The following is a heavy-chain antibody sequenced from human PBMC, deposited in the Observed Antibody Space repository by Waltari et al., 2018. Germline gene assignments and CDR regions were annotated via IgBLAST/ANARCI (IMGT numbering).Heavy chain of an antibody. J-gene: IGHJ5*02. Sequence: QVQLVQSGAEVKKPGASVKVSCRVSGYSLTESALHWVRQAPGKGLEWVGGLDPEKGEAVYAQEFQGRVTMTEDTSKDTAYMELSSLTYEDTAVYYCTRDRVGYCSGGTCYSRWFDPWGQGTLVTVSS. CDR3: TRDRVGYCSGGTCYSRWFDP. CDR2: LDPEKGEA. D-gene: IGHD2-15*01. V-gene: IGHV1-24*01. CDR1: GYSLTESA.